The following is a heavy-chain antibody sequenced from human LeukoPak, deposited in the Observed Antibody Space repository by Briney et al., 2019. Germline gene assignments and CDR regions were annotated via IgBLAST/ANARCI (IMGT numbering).Heavy chain of an antibody. CDR1: GFTFSGYG. D-gene: IGHD3-16*01. Sequence: GGSLRLSCAASGFTFSGYGMHWVRQAPGKGLEWVAFISYDGSNQYYADSVKGRFTISRDNSKNALYLQVNSLGPEDTALYYCVKDTLLTGDTWGQGTLVTVSS. J-gene: IGHJ4*02. V-gene: IGHV3-30*02. CDR3: VKDTLLTGDT. CDR2: ISYDGSNQ.